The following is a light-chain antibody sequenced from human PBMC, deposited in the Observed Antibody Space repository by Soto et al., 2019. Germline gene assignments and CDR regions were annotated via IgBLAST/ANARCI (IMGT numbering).Light chain of an antibody. CDR2: SAS. J-gene: IGKJ2*01. CDR1: QSVSSN. CDR3: QQYNKWPPYT. V-gene: IGKV3-15*01. Sequence: EIVMTQSPVTLSVSPGERATLSCRASQSVSSNLAWYQQKPGQAPRLLIYSASIRATGIPARFSGSGSGTEFTLTISSLQSEDFAVYYCQQYNKWPPYTFGQGTKLEIK.